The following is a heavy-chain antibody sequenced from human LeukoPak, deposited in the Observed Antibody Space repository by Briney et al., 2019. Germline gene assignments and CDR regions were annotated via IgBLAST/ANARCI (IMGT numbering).Heavy chain of an antibody. D-gene: IGHD5-24*01. CDR2: ISYDGSNK. CDR3: AKDRSSGWLQSDAFDI. J-gene: IGHJ3*02. V-gene: IGHV3-30*18. CDR1: GFTFSSYG. Sequence: PGRSLRLSCAASGFTFSSYGMHWVRQAPGKGLEWVAVISYDGSNKYYADSVKGRFTISRDNAKNSLYLQMNSLRVEDTALYYCAKDRSSGWLQSDAFDIWGQGTMVTVSS.